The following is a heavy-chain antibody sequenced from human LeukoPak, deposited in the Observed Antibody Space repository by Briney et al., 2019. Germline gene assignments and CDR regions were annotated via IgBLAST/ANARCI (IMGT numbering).Heavy chain of an antibody. Sequence: SETLSLTCTVSGYSISNNYYWDWIRQPPGKGLEWIGSIYHSGSTYYNPSLKSRVTISVDTSKNQFSLNLSSVTAADTAVFYCARFITSGYYYFDSWGQGTLVTVSS. D-gene: IGHD5-12*01. J-gene: IGHJ4*02. V-gene: IGHV4-38-2*02. CDR1: GYSISNNYY. CDR2: IYHSGST. CDR3: ARFITSGYYYFDS.